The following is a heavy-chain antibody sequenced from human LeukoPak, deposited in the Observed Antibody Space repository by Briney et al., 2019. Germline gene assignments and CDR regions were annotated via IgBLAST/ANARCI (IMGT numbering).Heavy chain of an antibody. CDR2: ISSSSSTI. V-gene: IGHV3-48*02. CDR3: ARDEFTIFGVVIIGSDYYYGMDV. J-gene: IGHJ6*02. CDR1: GFTFSSYS. D-gene: IGHD3-3*01. Sequence: GGSLRLSCAASGFTFSSYSMNWVRQAPGKGLEWVSYISSSSSTIYYADSVKGRFTISRDNAKNSLYLQMNSLRDEDTAVYYCARDEFTIFGVVIIGSDYYYGMDVWGQGTTVTVSS.